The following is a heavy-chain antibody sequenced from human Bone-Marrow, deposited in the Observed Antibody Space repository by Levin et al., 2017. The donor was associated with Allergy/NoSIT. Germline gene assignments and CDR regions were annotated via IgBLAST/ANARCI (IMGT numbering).Heavy chain of an antibody. V-gene: IGHV3-33*01. D-gene: IGHD5-12*01. J-gene: IGHJ4*02. Sequence: GESLKISCAASGFLFNNSGIHWVRQAPGRGLEWLAVIYYDGKHKFYGESVKDRFSVSRDNSKNTAYLQMSNLRLDDSALYYCARDRYNGNPDFWGQGTQVSVSS. CDR2: IYYDGKHK. CDR1: GFLFNNSG. CDR3: ARDRYNGNPDF.